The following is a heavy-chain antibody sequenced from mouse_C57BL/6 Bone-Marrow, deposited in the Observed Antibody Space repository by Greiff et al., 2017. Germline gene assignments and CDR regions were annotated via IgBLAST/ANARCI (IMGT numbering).Heavy chain of an antibody. D-gene: IGHD1-1*01. Sequence: QVQLQQPGAELVKPGASVKLSCKASRYTFTSYWMHWVKQRPGQGLEWIGMIHPNSGRTNYNEKFKSKATLTVDKSSSTAYMQLSSLTSEDSAVYYCARVTTVDSYWYFDVWGTGTTVTVSS. CDR2: IHPNSGRT. CDR3: ARVTTVDSYWYFDV. J-gene: IGHJ1*03. CDR1: RYTFTSYW. V-gene: IGHV1-64*01.